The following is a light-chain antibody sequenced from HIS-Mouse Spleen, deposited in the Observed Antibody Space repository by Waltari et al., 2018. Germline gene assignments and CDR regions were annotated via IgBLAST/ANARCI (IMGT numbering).Light chain of an antibody. CDR3: QAWDSSYSV. Sequence: SYELTQPPSVSVSPGQTASITCPGDNFAYKYACWYHQKPGQSPVLVIYQDSKRPSGIPERFSGSNSGNTATLTISGTQAMDEADYYCQAWDSSYSVFGGGTKLTVL. V-gene: IGLV3-1*01. CDR2: QDS. CDR1: NFAYKY. J-gene: IGLJ2*01.